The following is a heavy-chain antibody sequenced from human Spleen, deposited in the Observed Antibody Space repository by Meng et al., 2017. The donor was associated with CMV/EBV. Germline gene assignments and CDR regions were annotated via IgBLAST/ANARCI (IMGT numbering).Heavy chain of an antibody. CDR2: IYYSGST. Sequence: SETLSLTCTVSDGSISSYYWSWIRQPPGKGLEWIGYIYYSGSTNYNPSLKSRVTISLDTSKNQFSLKLSSVTAADTAVYYCAGRRYGSGSYDYYGMDVWGQGTTVTVSS. D-gene: IGHD3-10*01. V-gene: IGHV4-59*01. J-gene: IGHJ6*02. CDR3: AGRRYGSGSYDYYGMDV. CDR1: DGSISSYY.